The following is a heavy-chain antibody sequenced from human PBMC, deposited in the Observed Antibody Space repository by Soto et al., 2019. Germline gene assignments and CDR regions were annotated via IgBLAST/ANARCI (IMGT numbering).Heavy chain of an antibody. CDR1: GGSISSSSYY. CDR3: ARHGTYLKVRLGRKTALNCFDT. D-gene: IGHD1-26*01. J-gene: IGHJ5*02. Sequence: LETLSFTCTVSGGSISSSSYYLGWILQPPGKWLEWIGSIYYSGSTYYNPSLKSRVTISVDTSKNQFSRNLSSVTAADTAVYYCARHGTYLKVRLGRKTALNCFDTWGQGILVTVSS. V-gene: IGHV4-39*01. CDR2: IYYSGST.